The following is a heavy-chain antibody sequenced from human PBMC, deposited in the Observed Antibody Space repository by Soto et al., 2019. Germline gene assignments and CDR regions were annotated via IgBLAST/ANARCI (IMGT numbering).Heavy chain of an antibody. CDR2: ITDNGGST. CDR3: AKVPGSYYYGSGSSIFAY. Sequence: EVQLLESGGALVQPGGSLRLSCAASGFTFSNYAMSWVRQAPGKGLEWVSGITDNGGSTYSADSVKGRFTISRDNSKTTLYLQMNSLRAEDTAVYYCAKVPGSYYYGSGSSIFAYWGQGTLVTVSS. D-gene: IGHD3-10*01. CDR1: GFTFSNYA. V-gene: IGHV3-23*01. J-gene: IGHJ4*02.